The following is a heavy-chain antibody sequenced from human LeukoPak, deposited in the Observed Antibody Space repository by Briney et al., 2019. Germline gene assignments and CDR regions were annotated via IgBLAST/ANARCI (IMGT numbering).Heavy chain of an antibody. CDR3: AKGSSGYFFDL. J-gene: IGHJ4*02. V-gene: IGHV3-23*01. CDR1: GFIFNNYG. Sequence: GGSLRLSCAASGFIFNNYGLVWVRQAPGKGLEWVSAISNDGGGTTYADFAKGRFSVSRDNSKNTLFLQMNSLRAEDTALYYCAKGSSGYFFDLWGQGTLVTVSS. D-gene: IGHD3-22*01. CDR2: ISNDGGGT.